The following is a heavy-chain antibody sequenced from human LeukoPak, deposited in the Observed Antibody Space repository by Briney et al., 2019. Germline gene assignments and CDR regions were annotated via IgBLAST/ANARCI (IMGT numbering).Heavy chain of an antibody. Sequence: SETLSLTCTVSGGSVSSGDYYWSWIRQPPGKGLECIGYIYYSGSTYYNPSLKSRVTISVDTSKNQCSLKLSSVTAADTAVYYCARQSISGSSLSYFDYWGQGTLVNVS. J-gene: IGHJ4*02. V-gene: IGHV4-61*08. CDR2: IYYSGST. CDR3: ARQSISGSSLSYFDY. D-gene: IGHD3-22*01. CDR1: GGSVSSGDYY.